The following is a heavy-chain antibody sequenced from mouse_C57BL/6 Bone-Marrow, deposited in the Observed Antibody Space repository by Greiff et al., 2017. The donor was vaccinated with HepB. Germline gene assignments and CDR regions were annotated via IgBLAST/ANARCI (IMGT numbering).Heavy chain of an antibody. CDR2: IDPSDSYT. CDR3: ARGGTVVARNFDY. J-gene: IGHJ2*01. CDR1: GYTFTSYW. V-gene: IGHV1-69*01. D-gene: IGHD1-1*01. Sequence: QVQLQQPGAELVMPGASVKLSCKASGYTFTSYWMHWVKQRPGQGLEWIGEIDPSDSYTNYNQKFKGKSTLTVDKSSSTAYMQLSSLTSEDSAVYYCARGGTVVARNFDYGGQGTTLTVSS.